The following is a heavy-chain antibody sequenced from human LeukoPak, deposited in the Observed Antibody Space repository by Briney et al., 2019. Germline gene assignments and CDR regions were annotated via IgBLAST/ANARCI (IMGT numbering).Heavy chain of an antibody. V-gene: IGHV4-39*07. D-gene: IGHD3-3*01. CDR2: IYYSGST. Sequence: SETLSPTCTVSGGSISSSSYYWGWIRQPPGKGLEWIGSIYYSGSTYYNPSLKSRVTISVDTSKNQFSLKLSSVTAADTAVYYCARSVRLSAFDYWGQGTLVTVSS. CDR1: GGSISSSSYY. J-gene: IGHJ4*02. CDR3: ARSVRLSAFDY.